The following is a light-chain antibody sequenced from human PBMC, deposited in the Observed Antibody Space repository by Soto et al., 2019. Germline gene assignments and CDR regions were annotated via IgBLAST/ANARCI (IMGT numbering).Light chain of an antibody. Sequence: QSALTQPRSVSGSPGQSVTISCTGTSSDVVSWYQQHPGKDPKLIIYYVIQRPSGVPDRFSGSKSGNTPSLTISGLQAEDAAAYYCCSSAGGFTWVFGGGTKVTVL. J-gene: IGLJ3*02. CDR1: SSDV. CDR3: CSSAGGFTWV. V-gene: IGLV2-11*01. CDR2: YVI.